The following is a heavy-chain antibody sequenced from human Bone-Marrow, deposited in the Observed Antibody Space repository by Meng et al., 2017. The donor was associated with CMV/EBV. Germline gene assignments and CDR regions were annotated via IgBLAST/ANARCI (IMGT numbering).Heavy chain of an antibody. CDR2: ISGSGGST. CDR1: GFTFSSYA. Sequence: GESLKISCAASGFTFSSYAMSWVRQAPGKGLEWVSAISGSGGSTYYADSVKGRFTISRDNSKNTLYLQMNSLRAEDTAVYYCAKVPARFRERYFDREQKADYWGQGTLVTVSS. D-gene: IGHD3-9*01. J-gene: IGHJ4*02. V-gene: IGHV3-23*01. CDR3: AKVPARFRERYFDREQKADY.